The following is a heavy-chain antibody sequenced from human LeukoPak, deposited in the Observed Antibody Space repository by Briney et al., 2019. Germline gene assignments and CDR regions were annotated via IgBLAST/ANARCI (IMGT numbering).Heavy chain of an antibody. Sequence: PGGSLRLSCAASGFTFSGYWMSWVRQAPGKGLEWVANIKQDGSEKYYVDSVKGRFTISRDNAKNSLYLQMNSLRAEDTAVYYCARLWGYCSSTSCYKWGQGTLVTVSS. CDR3: ARLWGYCSSTSCYK. J-gene: IGHJ4*02. CDR1: GFTFSGYW. D-gene: IGHD2-2*02. CDR2: IKQDGSEK. V-gene: IGHV3-7*03.